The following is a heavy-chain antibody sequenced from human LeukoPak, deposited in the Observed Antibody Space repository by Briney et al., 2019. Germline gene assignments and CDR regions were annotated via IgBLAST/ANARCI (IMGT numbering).Heavy chain of an antibody. V-gene: IGHV3-21*06. Sequence: PGGSLRLSCAASGFAFSSYNMKWVRQAPGKGLEWVSFISTTSTYIYYADSVKGRFTVSRDNSKNLLYLQMDSLRVKDTAVYYCARAGTCSSTSCDGGIEYWGQGTLVTVSS. D-gene: IGHD2-2*01. J-gene: IGHJ4*02. CDR1: GFAFSSYN. CDR2: ISTTSTYI. CDR3: ARAGTCSSTSCDGGIEY.